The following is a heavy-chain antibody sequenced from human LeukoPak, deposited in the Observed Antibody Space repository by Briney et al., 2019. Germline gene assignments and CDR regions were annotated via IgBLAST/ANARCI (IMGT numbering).Heavy chain of an antibody. CDR1: GGSISSYY. CDR2: IYTSGST. J-gene: IGHJ4*02. D-gene: IGHD3-3*01. V-gene: IGHV4-4*07. CDR3: ARGGAYYDFWSGRFDY. Sequence: SETLSLTCTVSGGSISSYYWSWIRQPAGKGLEWIGRIYTSGSTNYNPSLKSRVTMSVDTSKNQFSLKLSSVTAADTAVYYCARGGAYYDFWSGRFDYWGQGTLVTVSS.